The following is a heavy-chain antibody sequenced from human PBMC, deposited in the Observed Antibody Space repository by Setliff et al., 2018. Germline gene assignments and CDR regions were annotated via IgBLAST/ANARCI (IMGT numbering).Heavy chain of an antibody. Sequence: PGGSLRLSCAASGFTFSSYSMNWVRQAPGKGLEWVSSISSSSSYIYYADSVKGRFTISRDNAKNSLYLQMNSLRAEDTAVYYCARDQTPYNWGFNNAFDIWGQGTMVTVSS. CDR1: GFTFSSYS. CDR3: ARDQTPYNWGFNNAFDI. V-gene: IGHV3-21*01. D-gene: IGHD7-27*01. J-gene: IGHJ3*02. CDR2: ISSSSSYI.